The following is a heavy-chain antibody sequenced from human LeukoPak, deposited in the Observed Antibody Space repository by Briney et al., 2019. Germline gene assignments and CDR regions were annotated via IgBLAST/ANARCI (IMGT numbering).Heavy chain of an antibody. V-gene: IGHV3-23*01. J-gene: IGHJ4*02. Sequence: PGGSLRLSCAASGFTFNNYAMNWVRQAPGKGLEWVSAISASGGNTYYADSVKGRFTVSRDNSKNTLFLQMNSLRVEDTALYFCAKVRDGSFDYWGQGTLVTVSS. CDR3: AKVRDGSFDY. D-gene: IGHD3-10*01. CDR2: ISASGGNT. CDR1: GFTFNNYA.